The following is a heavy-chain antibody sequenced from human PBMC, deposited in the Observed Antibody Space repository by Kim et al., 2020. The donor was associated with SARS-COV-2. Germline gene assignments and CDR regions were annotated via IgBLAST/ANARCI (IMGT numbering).Heavy chain of an antibody. D-gene: IGHD1-26*01. J-gene: IGHJ4*02. CDR3: ARDSSHSGGYYAADH. CDR1: GYTFTNYG. Sequence: ASVKVSCKASGYTFTNYGVSWVRQAPGQGLEWMGWISAYNGNTNYAQRLQGRVTMTTDTSTSTAYMELRSLRSDDTAVYYCARDSSHSGGYYAADHWGQGTPVTVSS. V-gene: IGHV1-18*04. CDR2: ISAYNGNT.